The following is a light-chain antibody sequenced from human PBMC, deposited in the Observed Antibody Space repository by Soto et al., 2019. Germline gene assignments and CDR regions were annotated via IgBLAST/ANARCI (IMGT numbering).Light chain of an antibody. V-gene: IGLV1-40*01. CDR1: SSDIGAGYD. CDR3: QSYDSSLGGSKGV. Sequence: QSVLTQPPSMSGAPGQRVTISCTGSSSDIGAGYDVHWYQQFPGTAPKLLIYGNINRPSGVPDRFSGSKSGTSASLAITGLQAEDEADYYCQSYDSSLGGSKGVFGGGTKLTVL. J-gene: IGLJ3*02. CDR2: GNI.